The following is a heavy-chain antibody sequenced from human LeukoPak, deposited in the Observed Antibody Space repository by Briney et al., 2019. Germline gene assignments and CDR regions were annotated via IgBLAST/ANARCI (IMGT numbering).Heavy chain of an antibody. CDR2: MGYDGSNK. V-gene: IGHV3-33*01. CDR1: GFTFSSYG. J-gene: IGHJ3*02. Sequence: PGRSLRLSCAASGFTFSSYGMHWVRQAPGKGLEWVAVMGYDGSNKYYADSVRGRFTSSRDNSKNTLYLQMNSLRAEDTAVYYCARGPAWDVPKAFDIWGQGTMVTVSS. CDR3: ARGPAWDVPKAFDI. D-gene: IGHD1-26*01.